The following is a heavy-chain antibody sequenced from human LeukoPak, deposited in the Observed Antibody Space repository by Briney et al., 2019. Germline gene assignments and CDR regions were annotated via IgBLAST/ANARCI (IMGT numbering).Heavy chain of an antibody. J-gene: IGHJ1*01. D-gene: IGHD5-12*01. CDR3: VRDRDVVASH. CDR2: VNTQGTGT. Sequence: PGGSLSLSCAASGFIFSDYWMHWVRQAPGQGLVWVARVNTQGTGTEYGDAVKGRFTISRDNAKNTLFLQMNSLTVDATGVYYCVRDRDVVASHWGQGTLVTVSS. V-gene: IGHV3-74*03. CDR1: GFIFSDYW.